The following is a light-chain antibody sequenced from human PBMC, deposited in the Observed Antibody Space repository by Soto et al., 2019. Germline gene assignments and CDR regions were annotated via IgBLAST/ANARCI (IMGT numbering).Light chain of an antibody. CDR3: CSFAGSRILYV. J-gene: IGLJ1*01. CDR1: RSDVGGYNL. V-gene: IGLV2-23*02. CDR2: AVT. Sequence: ALTKPASVSGSPGQSITISCTGSRSDVGGYNLVSWYQQHPGKAPKLMIYAVTRRPSGVSNRFSGSKSGDTASLTISGLQAEDEANYYCCSFAGSRILYVFGTGTKVTVL.